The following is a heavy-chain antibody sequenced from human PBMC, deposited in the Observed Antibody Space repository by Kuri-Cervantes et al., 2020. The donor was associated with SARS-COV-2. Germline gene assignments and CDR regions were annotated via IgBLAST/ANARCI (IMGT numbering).Heavy chain of an antibody. CDR3: ARSQSYCSTTSCYSGGGMDV. D-gene: IGHD2-2*01. V-gene: IGHV3-13*01. Sequence: GGSLRLSCAASGFTFSGHWIHWVRQAPGKGLVWVSAIGPAGDTYYPGSVKGRFTISRENAKNSLYLQMNSLRAGDTAVYYCARSQSYCSTTSCYSGGGMDVWGQGTTVTVSS. CDR2: IGPAGDT. J-gene: IGHJ6*02. CDR1: GFTFSGHW.